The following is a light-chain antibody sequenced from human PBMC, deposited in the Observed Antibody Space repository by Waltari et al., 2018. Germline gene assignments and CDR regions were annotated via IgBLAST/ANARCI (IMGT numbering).Light chain of an antibody. CDR1: QSISTS. CDR3: QQYNTYSGT. V-gene: IGKV1-5*01. CDR2: VAS. J-gene: IGKJ1*01. Sequence: DIQMTQSPPSLSASVGDRVTVTCRASQSISTSLNWYQQKAGKAPNLLIYVASSLQSGVPSRFSGSGSGTEFTLTISSLQPDDFATYYCQQYNTYSGTFGQGTKVEIK.